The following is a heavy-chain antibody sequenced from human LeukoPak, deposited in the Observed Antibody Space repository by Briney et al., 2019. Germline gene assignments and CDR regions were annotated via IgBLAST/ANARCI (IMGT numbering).Heavy chain of an antibody. Sequence: SETLSLTCTVSGGSISSYYWSWIRRPAGKGLEWIGRIYTSGSTNYNPSLKSRVTMSVDTSKNQFSLKLSSVTAADTAVYYCARDLGLTSPDAFDIWGQGTMVTVSS. V-gene: IGHV4-4*07. CDR2: IYTSGST. J-gene: IGHJ3*02. D-gene: IGHD7-27*01. CDR3: ARDLGLTSPDAFDI. CDR1: GGSISSYY.